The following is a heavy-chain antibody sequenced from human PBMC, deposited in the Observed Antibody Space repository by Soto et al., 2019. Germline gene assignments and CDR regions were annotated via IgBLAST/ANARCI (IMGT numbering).Heavy chain of an antibody. CDR3: ARHYSSGSRNWFDP. D-gene: IGHD6-19*01. CDR2: IYYSGST. V-gene: IGHV4-39*01. Sequence: ETLSLTCSVSGVSINSSSYFWGWVRQPPGKGLEWIGSIYYSGSTYYNPSLRSRVTISVDTSKNQFSLELSSVTAADTAVFYCARHYSSGSRNWFDPWGQGTLVTVSS. CDR1: GVSINSSSYF. J-gene: IGHJ5*02.